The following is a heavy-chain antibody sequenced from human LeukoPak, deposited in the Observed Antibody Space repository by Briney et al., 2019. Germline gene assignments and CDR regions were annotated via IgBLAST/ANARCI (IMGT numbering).Heavy chain of an antibody. CDR3: ARDRDGDYGSAFDI. CDR1: GGSISSGGYY. Sequence: PSQTLSLTCTVSGGSISSGGYYWSWIRQHPGKGLEWIGYICYSGSTYYNPSLKSRVTISVDTSKNQFSLKLSSVTAADTAVYYCARDRDGDYGSAFDIWGQGTMVTVSS. D-gene: IGHD4-17*01. V-gene: IGHV4-31*03. CDR2: ICYSGST. J-gene: IGHJ3*02.